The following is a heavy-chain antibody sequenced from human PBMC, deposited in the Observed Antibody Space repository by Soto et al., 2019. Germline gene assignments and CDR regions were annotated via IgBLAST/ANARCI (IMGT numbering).Heavy chain of an antibody. Sequence: SETLSLTCTVSGGSISSGDYYWSWIRQPPGKGLEWIGYIYYSGSTYYNPSLKSRVTISVDTSKNQFSLKLSSVTAADTAVYYCARGPPFYTLGRGDYFDYWGQGTLVTVSS. CDR1: GGSISSGDYY. CDR2: IYYSGST. V-gene: IGHV4-30-4*01. D-gene: IGHD1-26*01. CDR3: ARGPPFYTLGRGDYFDY. J-gene: IGHJ4*02.